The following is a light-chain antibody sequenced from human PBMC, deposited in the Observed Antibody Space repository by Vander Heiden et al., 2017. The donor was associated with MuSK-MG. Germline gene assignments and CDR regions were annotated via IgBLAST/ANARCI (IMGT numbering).Light chain of an antibody. CDR2: WAS. Sequence: DIVMTQSPDSLGVSLGERATINCRSSQSVLYSSTNRNYLAWYQQKPGQPPKLLIDWASIRQSGVPDRFSGSGSGTDFTLTISSLQAEDVAVYYCQQYLTTPYTFGRGTKLEI. J-gene: IGKJ2*01. V-gene: IGKV4-1*01. CDR1: QSVLYSSTNRNY. CDR3: QQYLTTPYT.